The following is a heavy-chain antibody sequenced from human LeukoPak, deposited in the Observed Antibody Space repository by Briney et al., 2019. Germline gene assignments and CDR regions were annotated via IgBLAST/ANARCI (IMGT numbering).Heavy chain of an antibody. V-gene: IGHV4-39*07. J-gene: IGHJ4*02. CDR2: IYYSGST. CDR3: ARYDDTSGY. Sequence: SETLSLTCTVSGGSISSSSYYWGWIRQPPGKGLEWIGSIYYSGSTHYNPSLESRVTISVDTSKNQFSLKLSSVTAADTAVYYCARYDDTSGYWGQGTLVTVSS. D-gene: IGHD3-22*01. CDR1: GGSISSSSYY.